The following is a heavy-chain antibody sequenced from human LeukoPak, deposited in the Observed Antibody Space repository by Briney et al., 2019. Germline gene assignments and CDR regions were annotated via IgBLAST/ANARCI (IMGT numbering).Heavy chain of an antibody. CDR3: ARLTRFVSAVLNPLDS. CDR2: VYSSGYS. J-gene: IGHJ4*02. Sequence: SETLSLTCTVSGGSIGNYCWSWIRQPPGKGLEWIGYVYSSGYSKHNPSLKSRITISVDTSNNQFSLRLSSVTAADTAVYYCARLTRFVSAVLNPLDSWGQGTLVTVSS. CDR1: GGSIGNYC. D-gene: IGHD3-16*01. V-gene: IGHV4-59*08.